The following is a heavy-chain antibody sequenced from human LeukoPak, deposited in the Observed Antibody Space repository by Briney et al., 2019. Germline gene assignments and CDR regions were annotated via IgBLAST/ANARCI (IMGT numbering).Heavy chain of an antibody. J-gene: IGHJ4*02. V-gene: IGHV3-48*03. CDR1: GFTFSSYE. Sequence: GGSLRLSCAASGFTFSSYEMNWVRQAPGKGLEWVSYISSSGSTIYYADSVKGRFTISRDNAKNSLYLQMNSLRAEDTAVYYCARDNYGGNESDYWGQGTLVTVSS. CDR2: ISSSGSTI. CDR3: ARDNYGGNESDY. D-gene: IGHD4-23*01.